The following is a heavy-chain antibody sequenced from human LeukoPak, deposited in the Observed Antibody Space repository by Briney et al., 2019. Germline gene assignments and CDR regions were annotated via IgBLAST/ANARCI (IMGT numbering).Heavy chain of an antibody. CDR1: GYSFNDYF. CDR3: ARPYCGGDCKGAFDI. Sequence: ASVKVSCKTSGYSFNDYFMHWMRQAPGQGPEWMGWINPNSGVTKYAQKFQGRVTMTRDTSISTAYMELSRLRSDDTAVYYCARPYCGGDCKGAFDIWGQGTMVTVSS. CDR2: INPNSGVT. J-gene: IGHJ3*02. D-gene: IGHD2-21*01. V-gene: IGHV1-2*02.